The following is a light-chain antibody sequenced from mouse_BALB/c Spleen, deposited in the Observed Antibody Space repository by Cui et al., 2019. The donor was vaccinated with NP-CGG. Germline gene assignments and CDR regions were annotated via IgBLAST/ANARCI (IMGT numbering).Light chain of an antibody. CDR1: TGAVTTSNY. Sequence: QPVVTQESALTTSPGEKVTLTCRSSTGAVTTSNYANWVQEKPDHLFTGLIGGTKNRAPGVPARFSGSLIGDKAALTITGAQTEDEAIYFCALWYSNHWVFGGGTKLTVL. V-gene: IGLV1*01. J-gene: IGLJ1*01. CDR2: GTK. CDR3: ALWYSNHWV.